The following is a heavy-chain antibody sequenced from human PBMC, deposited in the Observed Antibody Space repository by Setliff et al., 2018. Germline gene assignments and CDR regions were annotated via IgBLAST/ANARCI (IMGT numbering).Heavy chain of an antibody. CDR2: INHSGST. Sequence: PSETLSLTCAVYGGSFSGYYWSWIRQPPGKGLEWIGEINHSGSTNYNPSLKSRVTISVDTPKNQFSLKVNSVTAADTAVYYCARGPCSSTSCYAAYWGQGTLVTVS. D-gene: IGHD2-2*01. CDR1: GGSFSGYY. CDR3: ARGPCSSTSCYAAY. V-gene: IGHV4-34*01. J-gene: IGHJ4*02.